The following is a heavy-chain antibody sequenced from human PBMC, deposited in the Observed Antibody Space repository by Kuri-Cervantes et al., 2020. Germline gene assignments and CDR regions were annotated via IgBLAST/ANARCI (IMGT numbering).Heavy chain of an antibody. V-gene: IGHV1-46*01. D-gene: IGHD3-22*01. Sequence: ASVKVSCKASGYTFTDYYMHWVRQAPGQGLEWMGIINPSGGSTNYAQKFQGRVTMTRDTSTSTVYMELSSLRSEDTAVYYCARDGSSGYYYFDYWGQGTLVTVSS. CDR2: INPSGGST. J-gene: IGHJ4*02. CDR3: ARDGSSGYYYFDY. CDR1: GYTFTDYY.